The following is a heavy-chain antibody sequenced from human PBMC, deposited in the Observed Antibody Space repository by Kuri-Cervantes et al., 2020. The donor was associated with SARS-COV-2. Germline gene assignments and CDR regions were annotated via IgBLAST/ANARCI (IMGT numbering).Heavy chain of an antibody. CDR1: GFTFDDYA. Sequence: GGSLRLSCAASGFTFDDYAMHWVRQAPGKGLEWVSGISWNSGSIGYADSVKGRFTIYRDNAENSLYLQMNSLRAEDTAVYYCARVTTVTEGYWGQGTLVTVSS. CDR2: ISWNSGSI. D-gene: IGHD4-11*01. J-gene: IGHJ4*02. V-gene: IGHV3-9*01. CDR3: ARVTTVTEGY.